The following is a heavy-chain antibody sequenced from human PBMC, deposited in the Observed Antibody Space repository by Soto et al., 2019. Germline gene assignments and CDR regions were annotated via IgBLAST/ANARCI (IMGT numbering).Heavy chain of an antibody. Sequence: QLQLQESGSGLVKPSQTLSLTCAVFGGSISSGGYSWSWIRQPPGKGLEWIGYIYHSGSTYYNPSLKSRVTTSVDRSKNQFSLKLSSVTAAETAEYYCAGSGSYSRRPFDYWGQGTLVTVSS. CDR1: GGSISSGGYS. CDR2: IYHSGST. D-gene: IGHD3-10*01. J-gene: IGHJ4*02. CDR3: AGSGSYSRRPFDY. V-gene: IGHV4-30-2*01.